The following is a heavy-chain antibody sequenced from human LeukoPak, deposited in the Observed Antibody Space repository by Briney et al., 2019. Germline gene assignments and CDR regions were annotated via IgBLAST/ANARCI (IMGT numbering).Heavy chain of an antibody. Sequence: GASVTVSCKASGGTFSSYAISWVRQAPGQGLEWMGGIIPIFGTANYAQKFQGRVTITTDESTSTAYMELSSLRSEDTAVYYCARGGFYCSSTSCYFDYWGQGTLVTVSS. CDR2: IIPIFGTA. V-gene: IGHV1-69*05. CDR1: GGTFSSYA. D-gene: IGHD2-2*01. J-gene: IGHJ4*02. CDR3: ARGGFYCSSTSCYFDY.